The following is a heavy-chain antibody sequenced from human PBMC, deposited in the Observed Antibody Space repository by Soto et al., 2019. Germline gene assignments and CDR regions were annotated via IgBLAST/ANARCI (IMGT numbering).Heavy chain of an antibody. CDR1: GYTLTELS. CDR2: FDPEDGET. CDR3: AATTVVTYNYYYGMDV. V-gene: IGHV1-24*01. D-gene: IGHD4-17*01. Sequence: GASVKVSCKASGYTLTELSMHWVRQAPGKGLEWMGGFDPEDGETIYAQKFQGRVTMTRDTSTSTVYMELSSLRSEDTAVYYCAATTVVTYNYYYGMDVWGQGTTVTVSS. J-gene: IGHJ6*02.